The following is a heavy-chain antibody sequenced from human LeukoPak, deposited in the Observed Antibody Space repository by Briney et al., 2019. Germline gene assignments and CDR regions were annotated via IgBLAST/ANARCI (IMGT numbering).Heavy chain of an antibody. CDR1: GGSISSGSHY. Sequence: SQTLSLTCTVSGGSISSGSHYWSWIRQPAGKGLEWIGRIYTSGSTNYNPSLKSRVTLSVDTSKNQFSLKLSSVTAADTAVYYCARDPDWGHYFDYWGQGTLVTVSS. V-gene: IGHV4-61*02. D-gene: IGHD7-27*01. J-gene: IGHJ4*02. CDR2: IYTSGST. CDR3: ARDPDWGHYFDY.